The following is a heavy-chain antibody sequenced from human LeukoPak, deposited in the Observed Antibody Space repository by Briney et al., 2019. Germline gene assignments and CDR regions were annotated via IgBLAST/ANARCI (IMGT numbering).Heavy chain of an antibody. V-gene: IGHV4-59*01. D-gene: IGHD1-1*01. J-gene: IGHJ4*02. Sequence: SETLSLTCTVSGGSSSRYYWSWIRQPPGKGLEWIGYIYYSGSTNHNPSLKSRVTISVDTSKNQFSLKLSSVTAADTAVYYCARDERQGALGYWGQGTLVTVSS. CDR1: GGSSSRYY. CDR2: IYYSGST. CDR3: ARDERQGALGY.